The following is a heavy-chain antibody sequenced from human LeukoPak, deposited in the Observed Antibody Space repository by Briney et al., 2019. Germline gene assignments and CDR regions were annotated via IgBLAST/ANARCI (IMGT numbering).Heavy chain of an antibody. D-gene: IGHD3-22*01. J-gene: IGHJ4*02. CDR3: TTDFYYDSSGYYEGADY. CDR1: GFTFSNAW. V-gene: IGHV3-15*01. Sequence: GGSLRLSCAASGFTFSNAWMSWVRQAPGKGLEWVGRIKSKTDGGTTDYAAPVKGRFTISRDDSKNTLYLQMNGLKTEDTAVYYCTTDFYYDSSGYYEGADYWGQGTLVTVSS. CDR2: IKSKTDGGTT.